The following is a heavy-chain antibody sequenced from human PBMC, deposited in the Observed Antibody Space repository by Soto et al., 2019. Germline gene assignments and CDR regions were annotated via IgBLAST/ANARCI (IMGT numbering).Heavy chain of an antibody. V-gene: IGHV3-11*06. CDR3: ESLSQLWLPGYYYYGMDV. CDR2: ISSSSYT. Sequence: GGSLRLSCAASGFTFSDYYMSWIRQAPGKGLEWVSYISSSSYTNYADSVKGRFTISRDNAKNSLYLQMNSLRAEDTAVYYCESLSQLWLPGYYYYGMDVWGQGNRVSDAS. CDR1: GFTFSDYY. J-gene: IGHJ6*02. D-gene: IGHD5-18*01.